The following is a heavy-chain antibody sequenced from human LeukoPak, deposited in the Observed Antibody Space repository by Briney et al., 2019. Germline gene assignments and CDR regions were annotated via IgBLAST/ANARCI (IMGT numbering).Heavy chain of an antibody. CDR1: GFTFDDYA. Sequence: GGSLRLSCAASGFTFDDYAMHWVRQAPGKGLEWVSLISGDGGSTYYADSVKGRFTISRDNSKNSLYLQMNSLRTEDTALYYCAKDGGGLEGSYCLDYWGQGTLVTVSS. V-gene: IGHV3-43*02. CDR2: ISGDGGST. CDR3: AKDGGGLEGSYCLDY. J-gene: IGHJ4*02. D-gene: IGHD1-26*01.